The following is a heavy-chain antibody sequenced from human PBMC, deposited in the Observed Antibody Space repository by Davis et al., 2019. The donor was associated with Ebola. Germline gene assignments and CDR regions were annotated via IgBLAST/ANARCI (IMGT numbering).Heavy chain of an antibody. CDR3: ARGGLLLWFGEFYS. Sequence: PSETLSLTCAVYGGSFSGYYWSWIRQPPGKGLEWIGEINHSGSTNYNPSLKSRVTISVDTSKNQFSLKLSSVTAADTAVYYCARGGLLLWFGEFYSWGQGTLVTVSS. CDR2: INHSGST. V-gene: IGHV4-34*01. J-gene: IGHJ4*02. CDR1: GGSFSGYY. D-gene: IGHD3-10*01.